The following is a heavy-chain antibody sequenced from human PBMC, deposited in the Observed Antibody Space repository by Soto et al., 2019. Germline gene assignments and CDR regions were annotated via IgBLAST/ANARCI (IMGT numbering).Heavy chain of an antibody. J-gene: IGHJ3*01. Sequence: QVQLQQWGARLLKPSETLSLTCAVSGGSLSGYDWSWIRQSPGKGLEWIGDINHTRSINYNPSLKSRVSMSVDTSQTQFSLKLTSVTAADTAVYYCARAIPMAYALLSGFDVWGQGTMVAVSS. CDR1: GGSLSGYD. D-gene: IGHD2-8*01. V-gene: IGHV4-34*01. CDR3: ARAIPMAYALLSGFDV. CDR2: INHTRSI.